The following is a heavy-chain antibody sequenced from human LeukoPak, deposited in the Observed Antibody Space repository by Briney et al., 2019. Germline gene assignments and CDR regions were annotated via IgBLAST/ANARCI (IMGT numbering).Heavy chain of an antibody. CDR3: ARGSITMVRGPRKYYHGMDV. V-gene: IGHV4-34*01. CDR1: GGPFSGYY. J-gene: IGHJ6*02. D-gene: IGHD3-10*01. CDR2: INHSGST. Sequence: SETLSLTCAVYGGPFSGYYWSWIRQPPGKGLEWIGEINHSGSTNYNPSLKSRVTISVDTSKNQFSLKLNSVTAANTAVYYCARGSITMVRGPRKYYHGMDVWGQGTTVTVSS.